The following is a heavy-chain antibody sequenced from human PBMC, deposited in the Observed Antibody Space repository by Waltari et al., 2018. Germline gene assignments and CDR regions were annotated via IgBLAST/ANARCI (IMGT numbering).Heavy chain of an antibody. D-gene: IGHD1-26*01. V-gene: IGHV1-2*06. Sequence: QVQLVQSGAEVKKPGASVKVSCNASGYTFTGSYMHWVRQAPGQGLEWMGRINPNSGGTNYAQKFQGRVTMTRDTSISTAYMELSRLRSDDTAVYYCARDLIIVGATPSDYWGQGTLVTVSS. CDR3: ARDLIIVGATPSDY. J-gene: IGHJ4*02. CDR2: INPNSGGT. CDR1: GYTFTGSY.